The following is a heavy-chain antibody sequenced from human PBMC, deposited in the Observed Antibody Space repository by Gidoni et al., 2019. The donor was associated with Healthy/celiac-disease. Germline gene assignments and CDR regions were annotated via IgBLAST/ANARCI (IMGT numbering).Heavy chain of an antibody. Sequence: ELQLVESGGGLIQPGGSLRLSCAASGFTVSSYSVRWVRQDPGKGLEWVSVIYSGGSTYYADSVKGRFTISRDNSKNTLYLQMNSLRAEDTAVYYCARSKLPRYGSGSYMDYYYYGMDVWGQGTTVTVSS. CDR3: ARSKLPRYGSGSYMDYYYYGMDV. V-gene: IGHV3-53*01. CDR2: IYSGGST. D-gene: IGHD3-10*01. J-gene: IGHJ6*02. CDR1: GFTVSSYS.